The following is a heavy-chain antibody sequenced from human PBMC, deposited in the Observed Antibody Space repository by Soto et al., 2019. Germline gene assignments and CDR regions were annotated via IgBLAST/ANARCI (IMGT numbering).Heavy chain of an antibody. CDR2: IYYSGST. CDR1: GGSISSSSFH. V-gene: IGHV4-39*01. Sequence: QLQLQESGPGLVKPSETLSLTCTVSGGSISSSSFHWGWIRQPPGKGLEWIGSIYYSGSTYYSPSLKSRVTISGDTAKNQCALELSSVSAADRAVYDCARREGAAGTDWWFDPWGQGTLVTVSS. D-gene: IGHD6-13*01. J-gene: IGHJ5*02. CDR3: ARREGAAGTDWWFDP.